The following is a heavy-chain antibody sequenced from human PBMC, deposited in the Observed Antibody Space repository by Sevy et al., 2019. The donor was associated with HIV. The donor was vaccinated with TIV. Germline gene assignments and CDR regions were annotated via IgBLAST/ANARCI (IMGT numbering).Heavy chain of an antibody. J-gene: IGHJ4*02. D-gene: IGHD6-13*01. CDR3: ATHAGIAAAGRVFDY. CDR1: GFTFSDHY. CDR2: TRNKADGYTT. Sequence: GGSLRLSCVASGFTFSDHYMEWVRQAPGKGLEWVGRTRNKADGYTTEYAASVKGRFTNSRDESKNSLYVQMNSLKTEDTAVYYCATHAGIAAAGRVFDYWGQGNLVTVSS. V-gene: IGHV3-72*01.